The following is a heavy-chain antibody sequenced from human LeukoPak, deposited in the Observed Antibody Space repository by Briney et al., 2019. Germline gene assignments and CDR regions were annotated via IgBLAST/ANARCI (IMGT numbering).Heavy chain of an antibody. D-gene: IGHD1-26*01. V-gene: IGHV3-73*01. CDR3: TRQRELTLGVYRDV. J-gene: IGHJ6*03. CDR1: GFTFSGST. CDR2: IRTKANSYAT. Sequence: GGSLRLSCAASGFTFSGSTIHWVPQASGKGLQWVGRIRTKANSYATAYAASVKGRFTISRADSKNTAYLQMNSLNTGDMAMYYCTRQRELTLGVYRDVWGKGTPVTVSS.